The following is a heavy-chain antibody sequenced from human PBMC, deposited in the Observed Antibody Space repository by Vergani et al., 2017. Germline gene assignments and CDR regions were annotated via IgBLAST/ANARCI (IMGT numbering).Heavy chain of an antibody. V-gene: IGHV4-39*01. CDR3: ASPYGDYGMDV. CDR1: GGSISSSSYY. J-gene: IGHJ6*02. Sequence: QLQLQESGPGLVKPSETLSLTCTVSGGSISSSSYYWGWIRQPPGKGLEWIGSIYYSGSTYYNPSLKSRVTISVDTSKNQFSLKLSSVTAADTAVYYCASPYGDYGMDVWGQGTTVTVSS. CDR2: IYYSGST. D-gene: IGHD4-17*01.